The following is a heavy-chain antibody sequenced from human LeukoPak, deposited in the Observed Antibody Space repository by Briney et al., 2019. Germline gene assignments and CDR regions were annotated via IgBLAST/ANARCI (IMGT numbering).Heavy chain of an antibody. CDR2: IGTAGDT. CDR3: AREATASSSYYWYFDL. Sequence: PGGSLRLSCAASGFTFSSYDMHGVRQATGKGLEWVSAIGTAGDTYYPGSVKGRFTISRENAKNSLYLQMNSLRAGDTAVYYCAREATASSSYYWYFDLWGRGTLVTVSS. V-gene: IGHV3-13*01. J-gene: IGHJ2*01. D-gene: IGHD6-6*01. CDR1: GFTFSSYD.